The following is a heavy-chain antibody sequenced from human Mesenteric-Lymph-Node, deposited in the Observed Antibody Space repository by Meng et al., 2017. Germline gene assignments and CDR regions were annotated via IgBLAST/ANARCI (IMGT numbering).Heavy chain of an antibody. J-gene: IGHJ5*02. D-gene: IGHD2-15*01. CDR1: GGSPSSGGYY. V-gene: IGHV4-31*01. Sequence: SETLSLTCTVSGGSPSSGGYYWSWIRQHPGKGREWIGYIYYSGSTYYNPSLKSLVTISVDTSKNQFSLKVSSVTAAETAVYSCAWAGPIYGSGGSCPLFDPWGQGTLVTVSS. CDR3: AWAGPIYGSGGSCPLFDP. CDR2: IYYSGST.